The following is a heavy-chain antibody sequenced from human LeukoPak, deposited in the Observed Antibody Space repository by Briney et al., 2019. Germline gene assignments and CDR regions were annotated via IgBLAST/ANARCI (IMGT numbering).Heavy chain of an antibody. CDR3: GRGHYGLDV. J-gene: IGHJ6*02. CDR1: GFTVSSNY. Sequence: GGSLRLSCAASGFTVSSNYMSWVRQAPGKGLEWVSVIYSGGSTYYADSVKGRFTISRDNAKNSLYLQMNGLRAEDTAVYYCGRGHYGLDVWGQGTTVTVSS. V-gene: IGHV3-53*01. CDR2: IYSGGST.